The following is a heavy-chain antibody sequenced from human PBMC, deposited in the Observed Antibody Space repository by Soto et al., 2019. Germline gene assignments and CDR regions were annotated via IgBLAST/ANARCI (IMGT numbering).Heavy chain of an antibody. Sequence: PLGGSLRLSCAASGFTFSSYAMHWVRQAPGKGLEWVAVISYDGSNKYYADSVKGRFTISRDNSKNTLYLQMNSLRAEDTAVYYCARGMELALGWGQGTLVTVSS. V-gene: IGHV3-30-3*01. CDR2: ISYDGSNK. CDR1: GFTFSSYA. CDR3: ARGMELALG. D-gene: IGHD1-26*01. J-gene: IGHJ4*02.